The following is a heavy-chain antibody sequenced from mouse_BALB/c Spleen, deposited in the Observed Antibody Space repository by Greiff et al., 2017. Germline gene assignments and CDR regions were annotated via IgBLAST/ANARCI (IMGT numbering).Heavy chain of an antibody. V-gene: IGHV5-6-3*01. D-gene: IGHD2-2*01. CDR3: ARSYYGDDRAMDY. CDR2: INSNGDSY. J-gene: IGHJ4*01. Sequence: EVKLMESGGGLVQPGGSLKLSCAASGFTFSSYGMSWVRQTPDKRLELVATINSNGDSYYYPDSVTGRFTISRDNAKNTLYLQMSSLKSEDTVMYCRARSYYGDDRAMDYWGQGTSVTVSS. CDR1: GFTFSSYG.